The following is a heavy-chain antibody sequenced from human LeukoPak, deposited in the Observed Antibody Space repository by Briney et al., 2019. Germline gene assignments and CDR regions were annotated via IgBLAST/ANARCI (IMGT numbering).Heavy chain of an antibody. CDR1: GFTFSTYS. V-gene: IGHV3-48*01. D-gene: IGHD3-10*01. CDR2: ISSSSSSI. CDR3: AGTFYYGSGSYVLAGY. Sequence: PGGSLRLSCTAYGFTFSTYSMNWVRQAPGKGLEWVSYISSSSSSIYYADSVKGRFTISRDNAKNSLFLQMNSLRAEDTALYYCAGTFYYGSGSYVLAGYWGQGTLVTVSS. J-gene: IGHJ4*02.